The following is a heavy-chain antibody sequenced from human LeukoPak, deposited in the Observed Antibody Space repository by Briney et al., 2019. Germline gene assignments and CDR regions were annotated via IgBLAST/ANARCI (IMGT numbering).Heavy chain of an antibody. J-gene: IGHJ4*02. Sequence: GGSLRLSCAASGFTFSSYAMSWVRQAPGKGLVWVSRINTDGSSASYAGSVKGRFTISRDDAKNTLYLQMSSLRAEDTAVYYCARGDYYSFYYWGQGTLVTVSS. V-gene: IGHV3-74*01. CDR3: ARGDYYSFYY. D-gene: IGHD3-10*01. CDR2: INTDGSSA. CDR1: GFTFSSYA.